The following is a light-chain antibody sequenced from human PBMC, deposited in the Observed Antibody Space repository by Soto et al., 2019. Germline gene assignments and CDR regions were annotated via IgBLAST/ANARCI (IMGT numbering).Light chain of an antibody. CDR2: QVT. J-gene: IGLJ3*02. CDR3: SSYIPSNVDWV. CDR1: SSDIGGYNL. Sequence: QSALTQPASVSGSPGQSITISCTRTSSDIGGYNLVSWYQQHPGEGPKLIIYQVTNRPSGVSNRFSGSKSGNTASLTVSGLQAEGEADYYFSSYIPSNVDWVFGGGTKLTVL. V-gene: IGLV2-14*01.